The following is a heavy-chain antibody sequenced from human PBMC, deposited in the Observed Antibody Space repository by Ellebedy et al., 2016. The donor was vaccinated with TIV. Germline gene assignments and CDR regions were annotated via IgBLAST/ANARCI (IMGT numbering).Heavy chain of an antibody. D-gene: IGHD4-23*01. J-gene: IGHJ4*02. V-gene: IGHV3-73*01. Sequence: PGGSLRLSCAASGFTFSGSAMHWVRQASGKGLEWVGRIRSKANSYATAYAASVKGRFTISRDDSKNTAYLQMNSLKTEDTAVYYGTSPQTTVVTPTRDYWGQGTLVTVSS. CDR2: IRSKANSYAT. CDR3: TSPQTTVVTPTRDY. CDR1: GFTFSGSA.